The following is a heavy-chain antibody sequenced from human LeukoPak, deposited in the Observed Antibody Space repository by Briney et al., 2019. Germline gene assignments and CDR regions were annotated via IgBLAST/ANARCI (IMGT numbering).Heavy chain of an antibody. J-gene: IGHJ4*02. D-gene: IGHD4-17*01. CDR3: VKALTTVTTAFDY. CDR1: GFTFSSYA. CDR2: ISSNGGST. V-gene: IGHV3-64D*06. Sequence: GGSLRLSCSASGFTFSSYAMHWVRQAPGKGLEYVSAISSNGGSTYYADSVKGSFTISRDNSKNALYLQMSSLRAEDTAVYYCVKALTTVTTAFDYWGQGTLVTVSS.